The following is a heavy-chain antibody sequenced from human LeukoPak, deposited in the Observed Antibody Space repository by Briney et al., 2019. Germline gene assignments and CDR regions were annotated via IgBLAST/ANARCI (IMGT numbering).Heavy chain of an antibody. CDR1: GFTFSSYS. CDR2: ISSSSSTI. D-gene: IGHD2-2*01. V-gene: IGHV3-48*01. Sequence: GGSLRLSCAASGFTFSSYSMNWVRQAPGKGLEWVSYISSSSSTIYYADSVKGRFTISRDNAKNSLYLQMNSLRAEDTAVYYYARVVVVPAAIFSDYWGQGTLVTVSS. CDR3: ARVVVVPAAIFSDY. J-gene: IGHJ4*02.